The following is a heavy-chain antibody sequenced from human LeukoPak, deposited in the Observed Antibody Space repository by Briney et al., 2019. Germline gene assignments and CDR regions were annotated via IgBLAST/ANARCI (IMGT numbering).Heavy chain of an antibody. CDR2: ISGSGGST. CDR1: GFTFSSYW. D-gene: IGHD3-3*01. V-gene: IGHV3-23*01. J-gene: IGHJ5*02. Sequence: GGSLRLSCAASGFTFSSYWMHWVRQAPGKGLEWVSAISGSGGSTYYADSVKGRFTISRDNSKNTLYLQMNSLRAEDTAVYYCAKIWGGDDFWSGTLDPWGQGTLVTVSS. CDR3: AKIWGGDDFWSGTLDP.